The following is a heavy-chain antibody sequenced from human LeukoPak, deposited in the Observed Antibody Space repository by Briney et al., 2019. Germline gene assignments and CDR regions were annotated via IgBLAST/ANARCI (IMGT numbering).Heavy chain of an antibody. CDR2: INSDGGT. Sequence: PGGSLRLSCAASGFTFSSYWMHWVRQAPGKGLVWVSRINSDGGTNYADSVKGRFNISRDNAKNTLYLQMSSLRAEDTAVYYCGRDFWSGLDYWGQGTLVTVSS. CDR1: GFTFSSYW. CDR3: GRDFWSGLDY. J-gene: IGHJ4*02. V-gene: IGHV3-74*01. D-gene: IGHD3-3*01.